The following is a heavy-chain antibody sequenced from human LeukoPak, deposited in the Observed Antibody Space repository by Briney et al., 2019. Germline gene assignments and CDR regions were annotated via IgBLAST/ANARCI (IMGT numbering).Heavy chain of an antibody. CDR2: FDPEDGET. Sequence: ASVKVSCKVSGYTLTELSMHWVRQAPGKGLEWMGGFDPEDGETIYAQKFQGRDTMTEDTSTDTAYMELSSLRSEDTAVYYCARDLRYYGGNSDAFDIWGQGTMVTVSS. V-gene: IGHV1-24*01. J-gene: IGHJ3*02. CDR1: GYTLTELS. D-gene: IGHD4-23*01. CDR3: ARDLRYYGGNSDAFDI.